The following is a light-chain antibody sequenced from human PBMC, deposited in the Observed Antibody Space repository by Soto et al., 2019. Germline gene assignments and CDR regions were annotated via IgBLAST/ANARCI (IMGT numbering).Light chain of an antibody. Sequence: DIVMTQSPDSLAVSLGEGATISCKSSRTVFSSSTSKNYLAWYQHKRGQPPKLLISWASIRASGVPVRFSGSGSATDFTLTITSLQAEDVAVYYCQQFYSGPNTFGQGTKLEIK. V-gene: IGKV4-1*01. J-gene: IGKJ2*01. CDR1: RTVFSSSTSKNY. CDR3: QQFYSGPNT. CDR2: WAS.